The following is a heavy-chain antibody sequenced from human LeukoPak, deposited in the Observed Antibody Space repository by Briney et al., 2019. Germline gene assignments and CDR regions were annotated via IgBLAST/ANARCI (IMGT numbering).Heavy chain of an antibody. V-gene: IGHV4-59*02. J-gene: IGHJ4*02. CDR3: ARDPPEDEWNSLDS. CDR2: IHYSGLT. CDR1: GGSVNGYY. D-gene: IGHD1-7*01. Sequence: SETLSLTCTVSGGSVNGYYWNWIRQAPGKGLEWIGFIHYSGLTVYSPSLQSRVSMPVDTSRNQFSLDLSSVTAADTALYYCARDPPEDEWNSLDSWGQGILVTVSS.